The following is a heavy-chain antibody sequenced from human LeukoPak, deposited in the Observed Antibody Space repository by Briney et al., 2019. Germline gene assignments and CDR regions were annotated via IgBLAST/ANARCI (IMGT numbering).Heavy chain of an antibody. CDR1: GFTFSSYE. Sequence: GGSLRLSCAASGFTFSSYEMNWVRQAPGKGLEWVSYISSSGSTIYYAHSVKGRFTISRDNAKNSLYLQMNSLRVEDTAVYYCARERKPVGFDYWGQGTLVTVSS. CDR2: ISSSGSTI. CDR3: ARERKPVGFDY. V-gene: IGHV3-48*03. J-gene: IGHJ4*02. D-gene: IGHD1-26*01.